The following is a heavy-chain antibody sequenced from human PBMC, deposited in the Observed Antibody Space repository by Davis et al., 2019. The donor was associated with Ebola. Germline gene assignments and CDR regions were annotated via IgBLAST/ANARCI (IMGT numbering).Heavy chain of an antibody. J-gene: IGHJ6*02. CDR2: IWYDGSNK. D-gene: IGHD2-15*01. CDR1: GFTFSSYG. Sequence: GGSLRLSCAASGFTFSSYGMHWVRQAPGKGLEWVAVIWYDGSNKYYADSVKGRFTISRDNSKNTLYLQMNSLRAEDTAVYYCARDRGMVVAAPVGYGMDVWGQGTTVTVSS. V-gene: IGHV3-33*01. CDR3: ARDRGMVVAAPVGYGMDV.